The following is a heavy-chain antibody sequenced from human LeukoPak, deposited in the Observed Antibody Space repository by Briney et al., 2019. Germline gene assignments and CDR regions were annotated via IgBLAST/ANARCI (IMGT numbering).Heavy chain of an antibody. D-gene: IGHD3-10*01. CDR1: GGAMSTYY. J-gene: IGHJ4*02. CDR3: ARVVYSGSWGYFDY. Sequence: SETLSLTCTVSGGAMSTYYWSWIRQSPGKGLEWIGYIYYSGSTSYNPSLKSRLTITIDTSKTQFYLKLSSVTAADTAVYYCARVVYSGSWGYFDYWGQGILVTVSS. CDR2: IYYSGST. V-gene: IGHV4-59*01.